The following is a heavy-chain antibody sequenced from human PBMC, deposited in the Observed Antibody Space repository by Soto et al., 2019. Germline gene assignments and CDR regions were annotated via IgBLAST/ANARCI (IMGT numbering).Heavy chain of an antibody. CDR2: IIPKFGTA. D-gene: IGHD5-12*01. J-gene: IGHJ4*02. V-gene: IGHV1-69*12. Sequence: QVKLVQSGAEVKKPGSSVKVSCKASGGTFSSYAISWVRQAHGHGLEWMGGIIPKFGTANYAQKFQGRVTITADESTSTAYMSLSGLRSEDTAVYYCAMERGVYSGYDPFDYGGQGPLVTVFS. CDR3: AMERGVYSGYDPFDY. CDR1: GGTFSSYA.